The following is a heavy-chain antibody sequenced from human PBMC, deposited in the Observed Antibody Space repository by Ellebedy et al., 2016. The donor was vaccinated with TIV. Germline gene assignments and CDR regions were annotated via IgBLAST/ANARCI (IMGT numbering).Heavy chain of an antibody. V-gene: IGHV4-31*03. CDR2: IYYSGST. Sequence: SETLSLXXTVSGGSISSGGYYWSWIRQHPGKGLEWIGYIYYSGSTYYNPSLKSRVTISVDTSKNQFSLKLSSVTAADTAVYYCARVGFRDLGGSDYWGQGTLVTVSS. D-gene: IGHD3-10*01. CDR3: ARVGFRDLGGSDY. J-gene: IGHJ4*02. CDR1: GGSISSGGYY.